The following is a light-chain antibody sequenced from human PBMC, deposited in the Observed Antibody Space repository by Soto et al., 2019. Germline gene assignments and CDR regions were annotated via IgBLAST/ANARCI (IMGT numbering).Light chain of an antibody. J-gene: IGKJ2*01. CDR2: LGS. V-gene: IGKV2-28*01. CDR1: QSRLHSNRYNY. CDR3: MQALQTPRT. Sequence: DFVMTQSPLSLPVTPGEPASISCRSSQSRLHSNRYNYLNWYRQKPGQSPQLLIYLGSNRASGVPDRFSGSGSGTNFTLQISRVEAEDVGIYYCMQALQTPRTFGQGTKLEIK.